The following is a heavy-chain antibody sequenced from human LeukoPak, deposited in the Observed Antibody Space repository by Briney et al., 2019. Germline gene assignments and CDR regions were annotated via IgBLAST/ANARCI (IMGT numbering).Heavy chain of an antibody. D-gene: IGHD1-26*01. CDR3: ARVGPIVGANDY. Sequence: ASVKVSCKASGYTFTGYYMHWVRQAPGQGLEWMGRINPNSGGTNYAQKFQGRVTMTRDASISTAYMELSRLRSDDTAVYYCARVGPIVGANDYWGQGTLVTVSS. J-gene: IGHJ4*02. V-gene: IGHV1-2*06. CDR2: INPNSGGT. CDR1: GYTFTGYY.